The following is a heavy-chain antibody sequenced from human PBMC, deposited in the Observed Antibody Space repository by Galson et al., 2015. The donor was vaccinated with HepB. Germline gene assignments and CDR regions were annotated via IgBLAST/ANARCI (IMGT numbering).Heavy chain of an antibody. D-gene: IGHD3-16*01. CDR1: GSSFSDYS. CDR3: ARVWDKGRTTRWGNYFYGMDV. Sequence: SLRLSCAASGSSFSDYSMHWVRQAPGKGLEWVAVMSYDGTNKYNTDSVKGRFTVSRDSSTNTVFLQMNSLSIEDTAVYYCARVWDKGRTTRWGNYFYGMDVWGQGTTVTVSS. J-gene: IGHJ6*02. CDR2: MSYDGTNK. V-gene: IGHV3-30*04.